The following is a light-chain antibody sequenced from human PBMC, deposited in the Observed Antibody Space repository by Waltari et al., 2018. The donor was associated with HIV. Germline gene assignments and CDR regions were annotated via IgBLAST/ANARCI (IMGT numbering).Light chain of an antibody. V-gene: IGLV1-51*02. CDR2: END. CDR1: TSNIGKNY. Sequence: QSILTRPPSVSAAPGHNVTISCSGTTSNIGKNYVSWYQPLPGKPPKLLIFENDKRPSEIPDRFSGLKSGTSATLGIIGLQPGDEADYFCGTWDSSLSAYVFTTGTKVTV. J-gene: IGLJ1*01. CDR3: GTWDSSLSAYV.